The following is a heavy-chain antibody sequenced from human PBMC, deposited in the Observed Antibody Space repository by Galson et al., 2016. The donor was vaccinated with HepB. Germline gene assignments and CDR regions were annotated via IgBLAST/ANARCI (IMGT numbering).Heavy chain of an antibody. CDR3: ARPLTLVQGVLMTAYGLDV. CDR1: GGSFSSEA. J-gene: IGHJ6*02. CDR2: IIPMFGTA. V-gene: IGHV1-69*13. Sequence: SVKVSCKASGGSFSSEAISWVRQGPGQGLEWMGGIIPMFGTAAYAHKFQGRVTITADESTKTAYMELSSLRSEDTAGYYCARPLTLVQGVLMTAYGLDVWGQGTTVTVSS. D-gene: IGHD3-10*01.